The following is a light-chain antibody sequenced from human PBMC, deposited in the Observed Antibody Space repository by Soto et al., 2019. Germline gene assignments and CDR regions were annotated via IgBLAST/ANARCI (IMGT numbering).Light chain of an antibody. V-gene: IGKV3-20*01. CDR1: QTVGRSY. Sequence: EVVLTQSPGIMYLSPGDRATLSCRASQTVGRSYLAWYQQKPGQAPRLLIFGTSTRATGIPDRFSGGGSGTEFTLTISRLDPEDFAVYYCQQYDSTPPWTFGQGTRVEVK. CDR2: GTS. CDR3: QQYDSTPPWT. J-gene: IGKJ1*01.